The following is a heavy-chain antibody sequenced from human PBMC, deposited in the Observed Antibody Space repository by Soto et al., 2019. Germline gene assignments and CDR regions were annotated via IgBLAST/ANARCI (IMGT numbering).Heavy chain of an antibody. CDR1: GYTFTSYY. CDR3: AILVGADYFDY. D-gene: IGHD1-26*01. V-gene: IGHV1-46*01. Sequence: GTSVQVSCKASGYTFTSYYMHWVRQAPGQGLEWMGIINPSGGSTSYAQKFQGRVTMTRDTSTSTVYMELSSLRSEDTAVYYCAILVGADYFDYWGQGTLVTVSS. CDR2: INPSGGST. J-gene: IGHJ4*02.